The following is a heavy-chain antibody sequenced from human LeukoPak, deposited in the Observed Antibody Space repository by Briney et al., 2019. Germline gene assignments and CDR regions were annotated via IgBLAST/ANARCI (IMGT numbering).Heavy chain of an antibody. CDR1: GDSISSYY. CDR3: ARAVYSHYWPEGMDV. V-gene: IGHV4-59*01. D-gene: IGHD4-11*01. J-gene: IGHJ6*02. CDR2: IYNSETT. Sequence: SETLSLTCTVSGDSISSYYWSWIRQPPGKGLEWIGYIYNSETTNYNPSLESRVTISEDTSKNQFSLMLTSVTAADTAVYYCARAVYSHYWPEGMDVWGQGTTVTVSS.